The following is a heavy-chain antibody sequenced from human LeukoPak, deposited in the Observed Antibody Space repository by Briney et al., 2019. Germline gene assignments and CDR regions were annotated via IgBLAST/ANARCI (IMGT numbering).Heavy chain of an antibody. CDR1: GGSISGYY. CDR3: ARHWSHSVAQFGRSYWFDP. D-gene: IGHD2-15*01. V-gene: IGHV4-4*07. CDR2: MYTSGHT. J-gene: IGHJ5*02. Sequence: SETLSLTCIVSGGSISGYYWSWIRQPAGKGLEWIGHMYTSGHTNYNSSLMSRVAMSVGTSKNQFSLRLTSVTAADTAVYYCARHWSHSVAQFGRSYWFDPWGQGTLVTVSS.